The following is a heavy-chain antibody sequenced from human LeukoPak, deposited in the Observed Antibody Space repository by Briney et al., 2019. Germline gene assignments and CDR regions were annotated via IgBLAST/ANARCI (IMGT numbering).Heavy chain of an antibody. Sequence: PGRSLRLSCAASGFTFSSYGMHRVRQAPGKGLEWVAVIWYDGSKTYYADSVKGRFTISRDNSKNTLYLQMNSLRAEDTAVYYCVKDRGPSGRGAFDIWGQGTMVTVSS. V-gene: IGHV3-33*06. CDR2: IWYDGSKT. CDR3: VKDRGPSGRGAFDI. J-gene: IGHJ3*02. D-gene: IGHD1-26*01. CDR1: GFTFSSYG.